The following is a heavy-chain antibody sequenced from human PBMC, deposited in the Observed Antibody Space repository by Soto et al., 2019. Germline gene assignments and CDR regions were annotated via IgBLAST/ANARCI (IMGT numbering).Heavy chain of an antibody. V-gene: IGHV1-69*04. CDR1: GGTFSSYT. J-gene: IGHJ6*02. Sequence: GASVKVSCKASGGTFSSYTISWVRQAPGQGLEWMGRIIPILGIANYAQKFQGRVTITADKSTSTAYMELSSLRSEDTAVYYCARDQEFPYCSSTSCYHQPYYYYYGMDVWGQGTTVTVSS. CDR2: IIPILGIA. D-gene: IGHD2-2*01. CDR3: ARDQEFPYCSSTSCYHQPYYYYYGMDV.